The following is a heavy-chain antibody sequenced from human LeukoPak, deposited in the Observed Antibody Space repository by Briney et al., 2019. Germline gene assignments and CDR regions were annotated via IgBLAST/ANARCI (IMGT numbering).Heavy chain of an antibody. V-gene: IGHV3-30*02. D-gene: IGHD3-3*01. J-gene: IGHJ5*02. Sequence: GGSLRLSCAASGFTFSSYGMHWVRQAPGKGLEWVAFIRYDGRNKYYADSVQGRFTISRDNPKNTLYLQMSSLRAEDTAVYYCAKTYYDFWSGNFPFDPWGQGTLVTVSS. CDR1: GFTFSSYG. CDR3: AKTYYDFWSGNFPFDP. CDR2: IRYDGRNK.